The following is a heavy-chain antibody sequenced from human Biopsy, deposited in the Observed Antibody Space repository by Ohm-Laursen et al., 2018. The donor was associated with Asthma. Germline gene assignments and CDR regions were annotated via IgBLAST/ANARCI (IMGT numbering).Heavy chain of an antibody. CDR2: INTNTGNP. Sequence: ASVKVSCKASGYTATRYAINWVRQAPGQGLEWMGWINTNTGNPAYAQGFTGRFVFSLDTSVNTAHLQINSLKSEDSAVYYCARGQGRFSISWSDGTEFLSTDYYAMDVWGQGTTVTVSS. CDR1: GYTATRYA. CDR3: ARGQGRFSISWSDGTEFLSTDYYAMDV. J-gene: IGHJ6*02. V-gene: IGHV7-4-1*02. D-gene: IGHD6-13*01.